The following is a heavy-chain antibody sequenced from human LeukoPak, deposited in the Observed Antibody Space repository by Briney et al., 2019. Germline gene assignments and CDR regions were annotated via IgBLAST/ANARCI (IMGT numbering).Heavy chain of an antibody. CDR1: GFTFGDYA. CDR3: AKGLDIVVVVVDY. D-gene: IGHD2-15*01. V-gene: IGHV3-23*01. CDR2: ISGSGGST. Sequence: GGSLRLSCTASGFTFGDYAMSWVRQAPGKGLEWVSAISGSGGSTYYADSVKGRFTISRDNSKNTLYLQMNSLRAEDTAVYYCAKGLDIVVVVVDYWGQGTLVTVSS. J-gene: IGHJ4*02.